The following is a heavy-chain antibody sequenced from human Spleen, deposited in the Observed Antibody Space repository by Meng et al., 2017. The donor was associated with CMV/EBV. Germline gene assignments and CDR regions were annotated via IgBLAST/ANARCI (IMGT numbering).Heavy chain of an antibody. CDR3: ATMARISNNYYIDY. CDR2: ISSSSSYI. J-gene: IGHJ4*02. CDR1: GLTFRNYS. D-gene: IGHD3-3*02. Sequence: GESLKISCAASGLTFRNYSMHWVRQAPGKGLEWVSSISSSSSYIFYADSVKGRFTISRDNAKNSLYLHMNSLRAEDTAVYYCATMARISNNYYIDYWGQGTLVTVS. V-gene: IGHV3-21*01.